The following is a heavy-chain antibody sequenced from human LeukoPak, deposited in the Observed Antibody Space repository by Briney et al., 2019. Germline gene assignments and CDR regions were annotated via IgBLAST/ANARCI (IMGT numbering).Heavy chain of an antibody. D-gene: IGHD6-13*01. CDR2: ILPIFGTA. CDR1: GGTFSSYA. Sequence: GASVKVSCKASGGTFSSYAISWVRQAPGQGLEWMGGILPIFGTANYAQKFQGRVTITTDESTSTAYMELSSLRSEDTAVYYCARGPPMAAAVYYYYMDVWGKGTTVTVSS. V-gene: IGHV1-69*05. CDR3: ARGPPMAAAVYYYYMDV. J-gene: IGHJ6*03.